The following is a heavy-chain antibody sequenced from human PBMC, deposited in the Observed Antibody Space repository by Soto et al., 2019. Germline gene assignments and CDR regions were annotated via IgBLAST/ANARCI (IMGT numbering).Heavy chain of an antibody. CDR1: GGTFRSYA. D-gene: IGHD3-22*01. J-gene: IGHJ5*01. CDR2: IIPIFGTA. Sequence: SMKVSCKASGGTFRSYAISWARRAPGQGLEWMGGIIPIFGTANYAQKCQGRVTITADKSTSTAYMELSSLRSEDTAVYYCATEPYYYDSSGYYNWFDSWGQGTLVT. V-gene: IGHV1-69*06. CDR3: ATEPYYYDSSGYYNWFDS.